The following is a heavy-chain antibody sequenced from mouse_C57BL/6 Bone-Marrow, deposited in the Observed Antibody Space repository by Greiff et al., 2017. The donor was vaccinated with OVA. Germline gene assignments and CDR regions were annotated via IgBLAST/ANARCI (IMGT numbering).Heavy chain of an antibody. CDR1: GFTFSSYA. Sequence: EVKLVESGGGLVKPGGSLKLSCAASGFTFSSYAMSWVRQTPEKRLEWVATISDGGSYTYYPDNVKVRFTFSIDNAKNKLYLQMSHLKSEDTAMYYCASGVLRSYDYAMDYWGQGTSVTVSS. CDR2: ISDGGSYT. J-gene: IGHJ4*01. D-gene: IGHD1-1*01. CDR3: ASGVLRSYDYAMDY. V-gene: IGHV5-4*03.